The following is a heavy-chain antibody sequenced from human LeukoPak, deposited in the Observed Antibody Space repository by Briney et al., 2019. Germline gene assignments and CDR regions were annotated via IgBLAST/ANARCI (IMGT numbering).Heavy chain of an antibody. J-gene: IGHJ4*02. V-gene: IGHV1-69*13. Sequence: ASVKVSCKASGGTFSSYAISWVRQAPGQGLEWMGGIIPIFGTANYAQKFQGRVTITADESTSTAYMELSSLRSEDTAAYYCARAGYGGNDPYDYWGQGTLVTVSS. CDR1: GGTFSSYA. CDR3: ARAGYGGNDPYDY. CDR2: IIPIFGTA. D-gene: IGHD4-23*01.